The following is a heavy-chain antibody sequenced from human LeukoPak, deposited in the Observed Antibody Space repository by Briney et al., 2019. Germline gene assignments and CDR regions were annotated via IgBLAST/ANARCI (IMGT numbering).Heavy chain of an antibody. D-gene: IGHD4-17*01. CDR2: IKQDGTET. Sequence: GGSLRLSCVASGLTFNRYWMSWLRQVPGKGLEWVANIKQDGTETHYVDSAKGRFTISRDNAKSSLYLQMNSLRAEDTAVYYCARDKSSGDYEPWGQGTLVTVSS. CDR3: ARDKSSGDYEP. CDR1: GLTFNRYW. V-gene: IGHV3-7*01. J-gene: IGHJ5*02.